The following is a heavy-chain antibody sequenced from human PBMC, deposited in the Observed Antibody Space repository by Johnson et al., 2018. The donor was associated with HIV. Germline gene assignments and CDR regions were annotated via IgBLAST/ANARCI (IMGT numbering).Heavy chain of an antibody. CDR2: ISYDGSNK. J-gene: IGHJ3*02. V-gene: IGHV3-30*04. CDR1: RFTFSSYA. CDR3: AKDLVFYVPRSESYYKVFFAFDI. D-gene: IGHD3-10*01. Sequence: QVQLVESGGGVVQPGRSLRLSCAASRFTFSSYAMHWVRQAPGKGLEWVAVISYDGSNKYYADSVKGRFTISRDNSNNTVYLQMNSLRPEDTAVYYCAKDLVFYVPRSESYYKVFFAFDIWGQGTMVTVSS.